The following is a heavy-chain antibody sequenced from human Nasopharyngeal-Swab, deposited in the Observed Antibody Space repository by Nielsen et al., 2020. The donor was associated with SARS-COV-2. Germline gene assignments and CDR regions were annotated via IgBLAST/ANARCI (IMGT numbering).Heavy chain of an antibody. Sequence: ASVKVSCKASGYTFTGYYMHWVRQAPGQGLEWMGWINPNSGGTNYAQKFQGRVTMTRDTSISTAYMELSRLRSDDTAVYYCARGGPRADPAYYYGMDVWGQGTTVTVS. J-gene: IGHJ6*02. CDR3: ARGGPRADPAYYYGMDV. V-gene: IGHV1-2*02. CDR1: GYTFTGYY. D-gene: IGHD3/OR15-3a*01. CDR2: INPNSGGT.